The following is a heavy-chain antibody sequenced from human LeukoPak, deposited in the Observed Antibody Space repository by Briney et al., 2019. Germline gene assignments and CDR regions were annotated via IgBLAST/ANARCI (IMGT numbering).Heavy chain of an antibody. CDR3: ARDLGYSSSNWFDP. J-gene: IGHJ5*02. D-gene: IGHD6-6*01. CDR2: INPNSGGT. CDR1: GYTFTGYY. Sequence: ASVKVSCKATGYTFTGYYMHWVRQAPGQGLEWMGWINPNSGGTNYAQKFQGRVTMTRDTSISTAYMELSRLRSDDTAVYYCARDLGYSSSNWFDPWGQGTLVTVSS. V-gene: IGHV1-2*02.